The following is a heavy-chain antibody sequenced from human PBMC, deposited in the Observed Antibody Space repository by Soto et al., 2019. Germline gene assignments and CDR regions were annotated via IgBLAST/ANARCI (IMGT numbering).Heavy chain of an antibody. CDR2: ISSSGVHI. J-gene: IGHJ5*02. CDR3: AAESTLNWFDP. D-gene: IGHD2-2*01. CDR1: GFTFSSYS. Sequence: SCAASGFTFSSYSMNWVRQVPGKGLEWVSSISSSGVHIYYGDSVKGRITISRDNTKNSLYLQMNNLRAEDTAVYYCAAESTLNWFDPWGQGTPVTVSS. V-gene: IGHV3-21*01.